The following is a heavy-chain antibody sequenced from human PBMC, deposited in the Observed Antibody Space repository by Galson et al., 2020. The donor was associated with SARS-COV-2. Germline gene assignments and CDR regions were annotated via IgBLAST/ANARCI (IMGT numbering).Heavy chain of an antibody. V-gene: IGHV4-4*07. Sequence: SETLSLTCTVSGGSISSYYWSWIRQPAGTGLEWIGSIYTSGSTNYNPSLKSRVTMSVDTSKNQFSLKLSSVTAADTAVYYCAGTYYYDSSGYDKGGGLDYWGQGTLVTVSS. J-gene: IGHJ4*02. CDR2: IYTSGST. CDR1: GGSISSYY. CDR3: AGTYYYDSSGYDKGGGLDY. D-gene: IGHD3-22*01.